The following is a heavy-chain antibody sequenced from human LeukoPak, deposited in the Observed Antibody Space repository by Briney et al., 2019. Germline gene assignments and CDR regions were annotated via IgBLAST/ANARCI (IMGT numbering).Heavy chain of an antibody. Sequence: PGGSLRLSCAASGFTFSSYSMNWVRQAPGKGLEWVSSISSSSYIYYADSVKGRFTIPRDNAKNSLYLQMNSLRAEDTAVYYCARVDRGVINYYYGMDVWGQGTTVTVSS. CDR2: ISSSSYI. D-gene: IGHD3-10*01. J-gene: IGHJ6*02. CDR1: GFTFSSYS. CDR3: ARVDRGVINYYYGMDV. V-gene: IGHV3-21*01.